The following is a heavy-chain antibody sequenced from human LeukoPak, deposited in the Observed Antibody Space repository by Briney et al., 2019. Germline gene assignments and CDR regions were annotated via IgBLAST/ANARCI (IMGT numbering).Heavy chain of an antibody. Sequence: GGSLRLSCTASGFSCGDDAWSWFRQAPGRGLELVSFIRKKGYGETTDYAASVRGRFTISRDDAKSTAYLQMNSLEIEDTALYYCSRGLHDYGDSNYYFDQWGRGTQVTVSS. J-gene: IGHJ4*02. CDR1: GFSCGDDA. CDR3: SRGLHDYGDSNYYFDQ. CDR2: IRKKGYGETT. V-gene: IGHV3-49*03. D-gene: IGHD4-17*01.